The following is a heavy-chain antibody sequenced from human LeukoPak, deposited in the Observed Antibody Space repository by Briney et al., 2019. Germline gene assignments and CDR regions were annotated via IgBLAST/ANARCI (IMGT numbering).Heavy chain of an antibody. Sequence: ASVKVSCKASGYTFSDYYIHWVRQAPGQGLEWMGWINPNTGGTDYAQKFQGRVTMTRDTSINTAYMELSRLTSDDTAVYYCARGVIAAGGNDFDYWGQGTLVTVFS. CDR1: GYTFSDYY. D-gene: IGHD6-13*01. V-gene: IGHV1-2*02. CDR2: INPNTGGT. J-gene: IGHJ4*02. CDR3: ARGVIAAGGNDFDY.